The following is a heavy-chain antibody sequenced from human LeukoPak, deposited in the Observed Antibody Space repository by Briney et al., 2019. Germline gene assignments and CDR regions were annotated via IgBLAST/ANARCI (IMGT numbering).Heavy chain of an antibody. CDR3: ARESTVAGIFDY. J-gene: IGHJ4*02. CDR1: GGSISSSSYS. D-gene: IGHD6-19*01. CDR2: ISHSGST. V-gene: IGHV4-30-2*01. Sequence: SQTLSLTCAVSGGSISSSSYSWSWIRQPPGKGLEWIGYISHSGSTYCNPSLKSRVTISVDTSKNQFSLKLSSVTAADTAVYYCARESTVAGIFDYWGQGTLVTVSS.